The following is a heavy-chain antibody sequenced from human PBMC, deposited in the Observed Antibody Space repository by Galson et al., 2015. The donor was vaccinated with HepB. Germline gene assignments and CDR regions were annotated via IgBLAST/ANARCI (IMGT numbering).Heavy chain of an antibody. Sequence: SVKVSCKASGSTFTTYGITWVRQAPGQGLEWMGWISVYNGNTNYAQKLQGRVTMTTDTSTNTAYMELRSLRSDDTAMYYCARNIATPGTDYYYGLDVWGQGTTVTVSS. CDR2: ISVYNGNT. CDR1: GSTFTTYG. V-gene: IGHV1-18*04. J-gene: IGHJ6*02. CDR3: ARNIATPGTDYYYGLDV. D-gene: IGHD6-13*01.